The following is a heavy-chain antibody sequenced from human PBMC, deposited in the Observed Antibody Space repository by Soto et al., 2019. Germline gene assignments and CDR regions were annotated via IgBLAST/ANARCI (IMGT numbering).Heavy chain of an antibody. V-gene: IGHV1-2*04. Sequence: GASVKVSCKASGYTFTGYYMHWVRQAPGQGLEWMGWINPNSGGTNYAQKFQGWVTMTRDTSISTAYMELSRLRSDDTAVYYCARGPFYDILTGYHLNFDYWGQGTLVTVSS. CDR2: INPNSGGT. CDR1: GYTFTGYY. D-gene: IGHD3-9*01. CDR3: ARGPFYDILTGYHLNFDY. J-gene: IGHJ4*02.